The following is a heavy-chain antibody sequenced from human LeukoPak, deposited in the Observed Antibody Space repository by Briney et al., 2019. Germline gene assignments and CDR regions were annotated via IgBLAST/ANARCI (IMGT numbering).Heavy chain of an antibody. D-gene: IGHD1-26*01. CDR1: GGSISSSSYY. V-gene: IGHV4-39*07. J-gene: IGHJ4*02. Sequence: SETLSLTCTVSGGSISSSSYYWGWIRQPPGKGLEWIGSIYYSGSTYYNPSLKSRVTISVDTSKNQFSLKLSSVTAADTAVYYCARVRGGSYERAFDYWGQGTLVTVSS. CDR3: ARVRGGSYERAFDY. CDR2: IYYSGST.